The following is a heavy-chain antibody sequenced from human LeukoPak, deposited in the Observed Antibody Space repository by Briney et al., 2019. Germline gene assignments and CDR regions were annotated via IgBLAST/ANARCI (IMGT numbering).Heavy chain of an antibody. Sequence: SETLSLTSTLSGGSISSYNWGCIRQPPGKGLEWIGEINHSGSTNYNPSLKSRVTISVDTSKNQFSLKLSSVTAADTAVYYCARGRPYYYSTGDKGFGCRGPGTLVTVSS. J-gene: IGHJ4*02. CDR2: INHSGST. CDR3: ARGRPYYYSTGDKGFGC. V-gene: IGHV4-34*01. D-gene: IGHD3-10*01. CDR1: GGSISSYN.